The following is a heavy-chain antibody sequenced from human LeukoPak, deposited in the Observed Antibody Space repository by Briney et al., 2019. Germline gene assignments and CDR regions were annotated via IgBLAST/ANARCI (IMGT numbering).Heavy chain of an antibody. V-gene: IGHV1-3*01. CDR3: ARDRTLGYSSGWNPPGY. CDR2: INAGNGNT. D-gene: IGHD6-19*01. CDR1: GYTFTSYA. J-gene: IGHJ4*02. Sequence: GASVKVSCKASGYTFTSYAMHWVRQAPGQRLEWMGWINAGNGNTKYSQKFQGRVTITRDTSASTAYMELSSLRSEDTAVYYCARDRTLGYSSGWNPPGYWGQGTLVTVSS.